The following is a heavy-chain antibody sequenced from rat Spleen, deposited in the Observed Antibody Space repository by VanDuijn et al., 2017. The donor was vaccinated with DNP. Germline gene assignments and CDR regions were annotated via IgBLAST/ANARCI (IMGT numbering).Heavy chain of an antibody. V-gene: IGHV5-31*01. CDR3: ARVNNNLYYGLDA. J-gene: IGHJ4*01. CDR2: ISSSGGST. D-gene: IGHD1-10*01. Sequence: EVQLVESGGDLVQPGRSLKVSCVVSGFTFNNYWMTWIRQVPTKGLEWVAYISSSGGSTYYPDSVKGRFTISRDNAKNTLYLQMNSLRSEDTATYYCARVNNNLYYGLDAWGQGTSVTVSS. CDR1: GFTFNNYW.